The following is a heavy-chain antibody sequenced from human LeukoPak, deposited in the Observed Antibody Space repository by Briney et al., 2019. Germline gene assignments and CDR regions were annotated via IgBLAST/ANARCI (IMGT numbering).Heavy chain of an antibody. CDR2: IYYNGNT. CDR3: ATESGGGRGWFDP. V-gene: IGHV4-59*01. D-gene: IGHD1-26*01. J-gene: IGHJ5*02. CDR1: GXSITSDY. Sequence: SETLSLTCTVSGXSITSDYWTWIRQPPGKGLEWIGYIYYNGNTNYNPSLKSRVTISVDTSKNQFSLRLSSVTAADTAVYYCATESGGGRGWFDPWGQGTLVTVSS.